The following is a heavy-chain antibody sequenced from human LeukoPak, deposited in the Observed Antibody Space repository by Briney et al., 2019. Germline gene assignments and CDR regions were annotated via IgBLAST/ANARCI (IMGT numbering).Heavy chain of an antibody. J-gene: IGHJ4*02. D-gene: IGHD2-8*02. CDR2: ISGSSSYI. CDR3: ATYRQVLLPFES. Sequence: GGSLRLSCAASGFTFSSYSMNWVRQAPGKGLEWLSSISGSSSYIYYADSVKGRFTISRDNSKSTLSLQMNSLRAEDTAIYYCATYRQVLLPFESWGQGTLVTVSS. CDR1: GFTFSSYS. V-gene: IGHV3-21*04.